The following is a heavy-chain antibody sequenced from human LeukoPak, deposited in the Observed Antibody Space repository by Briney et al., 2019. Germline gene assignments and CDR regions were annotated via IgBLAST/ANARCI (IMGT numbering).Heavy chain of an antibody. CDR1: GYTFTSYA. CDR3: ARASGGGVTTPDY. J-gene: IGHJ4*02. CDR2: INAGNGNT. V-gene: IGHV1-3*03. Sequence: ASVKVSCKASGYTFTSYAMHWVRQAPGQRLEWMGWINAGNGNTKYSQEFQGRVTITRDTSASTAYMELSSLRSEDMAVYYCARASGGGVTTPDYWGQGTLVTVSS. D-gene: IGHD4-17*01.